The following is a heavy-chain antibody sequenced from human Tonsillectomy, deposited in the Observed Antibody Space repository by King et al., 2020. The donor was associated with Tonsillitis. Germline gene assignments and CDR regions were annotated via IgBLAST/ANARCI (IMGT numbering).Heavy chain of an antibody. V-gene: IGHV3-48*01. CDR2: ISGSSHPI. CDR3: ARGDLVAASRFDS. J-gene: IGHJ4*02. Sequence: VQLVESGGDLVQPGGSLRLSCAASGFTFSDYSMSWVRQAPGKGPEWVSYISGSSHPIYYTDSVQGRFTISRDNAKNSLYLQMNSLRAEDTAVYYCARGDLVAASRFDSWGQGTLVTVSS. D-gene: IGHD2-15*01. CDR1: GFTFSDYS.